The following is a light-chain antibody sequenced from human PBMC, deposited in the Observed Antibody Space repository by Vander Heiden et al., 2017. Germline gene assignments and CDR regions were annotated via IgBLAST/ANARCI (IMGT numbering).Light chain of an antibody. J-gene: IGKJ2*01. CDR3: QQDNNWPPYT. Sequence: EIVMTQSPATLSVSPGERATLSCRASQRLSNNLAWYQQKPGQAPRLLIYGASTRATGIPARFSGSGYGTEFTLTISSRQSEDFAVYYCQQDNNWPPYTFGQGTKLEIK. CDR2: GAS. V-gene: IGKV3-15*01. CDR1: QRLSNN.